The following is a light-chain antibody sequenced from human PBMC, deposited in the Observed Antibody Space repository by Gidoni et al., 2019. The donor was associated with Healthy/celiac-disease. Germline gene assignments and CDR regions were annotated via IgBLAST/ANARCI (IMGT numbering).Light chain of an antibody. J-gene: IGLJ2*01. CDR3: QVWHSSAHVF. Sequence: SFVLTQPPSVSVAPGKTATITCGGTNIESKTVHWYQQKPGKAPVLVVFDDGDRPAGISDRFSGSNSGNTATLTISRVEAGDEADYSCQVWHSSAHVFFGGGTKLTVL. V-gene: IGLV3-21*03. CDR1: NIESKT. CDR2: DDG.